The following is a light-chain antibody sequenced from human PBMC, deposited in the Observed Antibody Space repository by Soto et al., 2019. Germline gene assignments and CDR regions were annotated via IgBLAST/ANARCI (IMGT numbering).Light chain of an antibody. CDR1: QSVSTN. V-gene: IGKV3-20*01. J-gene: IGKJ5*01. CDR2: GAS. Sequence: EIVMTQSPATLSVSPVASATLSCMASQSVSTNLAWYQQKPGQAPRLLIYGASSRATGIPDRFSGSGSGTDFTLTISRLEPEDFAVYYCQQYGRLPITFGQGTRLEIK. CDR3: QQYGRLPIT.